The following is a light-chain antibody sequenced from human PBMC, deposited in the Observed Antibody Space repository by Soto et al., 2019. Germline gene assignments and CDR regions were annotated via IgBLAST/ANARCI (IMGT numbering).Light chain of an antibody. CDR2: KAS. Sequence: DIQMTQSPSTLSASVGDRVTINCRASQSINSWLAWYQQQPGPAPRLLIYKASSLESGVPSRFSGSRTETKFTLTISSLQPDDFASYYCQQYRTNSAFGQGTKVEIK. V-gene: IGKV1-5*03. CDR1: QSINSW. J-gene: IGKJ1*01. CDR3: QQYRTNSA.